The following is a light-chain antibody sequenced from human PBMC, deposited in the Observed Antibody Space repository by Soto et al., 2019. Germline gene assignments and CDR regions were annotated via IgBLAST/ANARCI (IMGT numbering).Light chain of an antibody. V-gene: IGKV1-5*01. CDR3: QQYNNDWA. J-gene: IGKJ1*01. Sequence: DIHMTQSPTTLSSSVVYVFTITCRASQTISSLLAWYQQRPGTAPKLLIYDVSSLQGGVPSRFSGSGSGTEFTLTISGLQPDDFATYYCQQYNNDWAFGQGTKVDIK. CDR1: QTISSL. CDR2: DVS.